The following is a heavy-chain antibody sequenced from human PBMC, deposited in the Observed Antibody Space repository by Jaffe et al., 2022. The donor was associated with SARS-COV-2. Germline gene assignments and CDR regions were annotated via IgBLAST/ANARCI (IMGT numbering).Heavy chain of an antibody. CDR3: ARRTVGHSGHSFAY. J-gene: IGHJ4*02. Sequence: QVQLQESGPGLVKPSETLSLTCTVSGYSISSGYYWGWIRQPPGKGLEWIGSIYHSGSAYYNPSLKSRVTISVDTSKNQFSLKLNSVTAADTAVYYCARRTVGHSGHSFAYWGQGTLVTVSS. V-gene: IGHV4-38-2*02. CDR1: GYSISSGYY. D-gene: IGHD1-26*01. CDR2: IYHSGSA.